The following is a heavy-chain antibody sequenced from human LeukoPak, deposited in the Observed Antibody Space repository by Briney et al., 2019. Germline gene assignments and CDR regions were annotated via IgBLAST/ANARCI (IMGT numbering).Heavy chain of an antibody. D-gene: IGHD6-13*01. CDR3: ARLIAAAGTYSIIHDAFDI. Sequence: ASVKVSCKVSGYTLTELSMHWVRQAPGKGLEWMGGFDPEDGETIYAQKFQGRVTMSEDTSTDTAYMELSRLRSDDTAVYYCARLIAAAGTYSIIHDAFDIWGQGTMVTVSS. J-gene: IGHJ3*02. CDR1: GYTLTELS. CDR2: FDPEDGET. V-gene: IGHV1-24*01.